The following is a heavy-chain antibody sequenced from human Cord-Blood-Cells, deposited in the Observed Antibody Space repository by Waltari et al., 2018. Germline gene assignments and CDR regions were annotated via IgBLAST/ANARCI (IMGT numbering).Heavy chain of an antibody. Sequence: QLQLQESGPGLVKPSETLSLTCTVSGGSISSSSYYWGWIRQPPGKGLEWIGSIYYSGVTYYNPSLKSRVTISVDTSKNQFSLKLSSVTAADTAVYYCASGGFVDIVAPVDYWGQGTLVTVSS. V-gene: IGHV4-39*07. CDR1: GGSISSSSYY. D-gene: IGHD5-12*01. CDR2: IYYSGVT. J-gene: IGHJ4*02. CDR3: ASGGFVDIVAPVDY.